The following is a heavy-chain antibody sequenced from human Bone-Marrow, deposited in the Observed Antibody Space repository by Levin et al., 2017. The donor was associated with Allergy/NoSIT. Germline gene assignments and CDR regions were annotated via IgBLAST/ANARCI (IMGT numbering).Heavy chain of an antibody. J-gene: IGHJ4*02. CDR2: ISSSGDST. CDR1: GFSFWHYT. CDR3: ARDPARGYYDSSGYSGDH. D-gene: IGHD3-22*01. V-gene: IGHV3-48*02. Sequence: GGSLRLSCAASGFSFWHYTMNWVRQAPGKGLEWVSCISSSGDSTYYADSVKGRVTISRDNAKNSLYLQLNRLRDEDTALYYCARDPARGYYDSSGYSGDHWGQGTLVTVSS.